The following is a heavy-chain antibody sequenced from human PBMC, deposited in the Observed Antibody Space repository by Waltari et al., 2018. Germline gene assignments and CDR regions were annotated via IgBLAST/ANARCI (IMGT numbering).Heavy chain of an antibody. J-gene: IGHJ4*02. D-gene: IGHD1-26*01. V-gene: IGHV3-9*01. CDR2: ISWNSGSI. CDR3: AKRSYVGFYFDY. CDR1: GFTVDDYA. Sequence: EVQLVESGGGLVQPGRSLRCSCAASGFTVDDYAMHWVRQAPGKGLEWVSGISWNSGSIGYADSVKGRFTISRDNAKNSLYLQMNSLRAEDTALYYCAKRSYVGFYFDYWGQGTLVTVSS.